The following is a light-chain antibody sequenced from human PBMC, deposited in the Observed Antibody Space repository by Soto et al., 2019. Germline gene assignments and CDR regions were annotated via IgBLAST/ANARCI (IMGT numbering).Light chain of an antibody. CDR2: GAS. V-gene: IGKV3-15*01. J-gene: IGKJ5*01. CDR3: QKRSSWPIT. CDR1: QSVSID. Sequence: EIVMTQSPGTLSVSPGERAPLSCRASQSVSIDLAWYQQTPGQAPRLLIYGASTRATGIPVRFGGSASGTEFTPNISRLKYEDLTVYYCQKRSSWPITFGQGTQLEIK.